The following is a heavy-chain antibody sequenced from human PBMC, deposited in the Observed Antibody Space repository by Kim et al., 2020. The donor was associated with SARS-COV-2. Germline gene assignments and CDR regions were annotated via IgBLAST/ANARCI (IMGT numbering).Heavy chain of an antibody. CDR3: GRDYSD. V-gene: IGHV3-7*01. Sequence: GGSRRLSCAASGFTFRSYWMSWVRQAPGKGLEWVANIKEDGSEKYYVDSVKGRFTISRDNAKNSLFLQMNRLRAEDAAVYYCGRDYSDWGQGTLVTVSS. D-gene: IGHD6-13*01. CDR2: IKEDGSEK. CDR1: GFTFRSYW. J-gene: IGHJ4*02.